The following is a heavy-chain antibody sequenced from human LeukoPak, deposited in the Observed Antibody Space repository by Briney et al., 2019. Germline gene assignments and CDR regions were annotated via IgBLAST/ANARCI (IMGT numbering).Heavy chain of an antibody. J-gene: IGHJ4*02. CDR3: ARVKVLGYCSGGSCYSFDY. Sequence: SVKVSCKASGYTFTGYYMHWVRQAPGQGLEWMGWINPNSGGTNYAQKFQGRVTMTRDTSISTAYMELSRLRSDDTAVYYCARVKVLGYCSGGSCYSFDYWGQGTLVTVSS. CDR2: INPNSGGT. D-gene: IGHD2-15*01. CDR1: GYTFTGYY. V-gene: IGHV1-2*02.